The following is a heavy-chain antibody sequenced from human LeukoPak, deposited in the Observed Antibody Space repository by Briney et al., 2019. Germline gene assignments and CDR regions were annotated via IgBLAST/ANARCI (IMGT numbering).Heavy chain of an antibody. J-gene: IGHJ6*03. CDR1: GFTVSFNY. V-gene: IGHV3-53*01. CDR2: IYSGGST. CDR3: ARAQWRTYSYYYMDV. D-gene: IGHD6-19*01. Sequence: PGGSLRLSCAASGFTVSFNYMSWVCQAPGKGLEWISVIYSGGSTYYADSVKGRFTISRDDSKNTLYLQMNSLRAEDTAIYYCARAQWRTYSYYYMDVWGKGTTVTVSS.